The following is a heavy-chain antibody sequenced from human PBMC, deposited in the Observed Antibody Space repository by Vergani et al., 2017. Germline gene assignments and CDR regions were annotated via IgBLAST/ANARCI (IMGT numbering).Heavy chain of an antibody. Sequence: QVQLVQSGAEVKKPGASVKVSCKASGYTFTGYYMHWVRQAPGQGLEWMGWINPNSGGTNYAQKFQGRVTMTRDTSIITAYMELSRLRSDDTAVYYCARGPKGYSSGWYLVYWGQGTLVTVSS. CDR2: INPNSGGT. D-gene: IGHD6-19*01. CDR1: GYTFTGYY. CDR3: ARGPKGYSSGWYLVY. J-gene: IGHJ4*02. V-gene: IGHV1-2*02.